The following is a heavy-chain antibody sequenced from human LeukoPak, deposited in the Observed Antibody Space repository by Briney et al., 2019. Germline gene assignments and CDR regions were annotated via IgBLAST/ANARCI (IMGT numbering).Heavy chain of an antibody. J-gene: IGHJ3*02. Sequence: ASVKVSCKASGYTFTGYYMHWVRQAPGQGLEWMGWINPNSGGTNYAQKFQSRVTMTRDTSISTAYMELSRLRSDDTAVYYCARLLLGWYGAFDIWGQGTMVTVSS. CDR1: GYTFTGYY. CDR3: ARLLLGWYGAFDI. V-gene: IGHV1-2*02. CDR2: INPNSGGT. D-gene: IGHD6-19*01.